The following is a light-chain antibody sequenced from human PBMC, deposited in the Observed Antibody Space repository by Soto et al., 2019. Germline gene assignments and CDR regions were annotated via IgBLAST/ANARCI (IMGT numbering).Light chain of an antibody. CDR1: QSVNSN. CDR2: GAS. Sequence: EIVMTQSPPTLSVSPGERATLSCRASQSVNSNFAWYQQKPGQAPKLLIYGASTMSTGIPPRFSGSGSGTEFCLTITSLQYDDFAVYYCQQYNNWHPLTFGQGTRLEIK. J-gene: IGKJ5*01. V-gene: IGKV3-15*01. CDR3: QQYNNWHPLT.